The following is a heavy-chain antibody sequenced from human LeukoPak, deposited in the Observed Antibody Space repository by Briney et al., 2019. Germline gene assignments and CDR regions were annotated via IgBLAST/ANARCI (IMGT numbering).Heavy chain of an antibody. CDR3: ARTTYYYDSSGPFDY. CDR1: GGTFSSYA. V-gene: IGHV1-69*05. D-gene: IGHD3-22*01. J-gene: IGHJ4*02. Sequence: SVKVSFKASGGTFSSYAISWVRQAPGQGLEWMGGIIPIFGTANYAQKFKGRVTIATDESTSTAYMELSSLRSEDTAVYYCARTTYYYDSSGPFDYWGQGTLVTVSS. CDR2: IIPIFGTA.